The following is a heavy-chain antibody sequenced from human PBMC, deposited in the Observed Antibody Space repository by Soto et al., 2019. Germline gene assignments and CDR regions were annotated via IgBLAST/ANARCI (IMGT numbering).Heavy chain of an antibody. D-gene: IGHD5-18*01. Sequence: SETLSLTCSVSGGSISSSSYFWGWIRQPPGKGLEWIGYIYYSGSTNYNPSLKSRVTISVDTSKNQFSLKLSSVTAADTAVYYCARAPDTAMVLGTFDYWGQGTLVTVSS. J-gene: IGHJ4*02. CDR3: ARAPDTAMVLGTFDY. V-gene: IGHV4-61*05. CDR1: GGSISSSSYF. CDR2: IYYSGST.